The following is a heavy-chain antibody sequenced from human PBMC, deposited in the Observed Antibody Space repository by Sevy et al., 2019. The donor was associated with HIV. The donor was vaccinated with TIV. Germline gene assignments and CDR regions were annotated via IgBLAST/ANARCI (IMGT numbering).Heavy chain of an antibody. J-gene: IGHJ6*03. CDR2: INANWRNA. CDR3: VRSRVTVTNGHNYYYMDV. Sequence: GGSLRLSCAVSGFTFSSFLMQWVRQAPGRGLECVSAINANWRNAYYADSVKGRFTTSRDNSKNTLYMQMSSLTGEDTAVYYCVRSRVTVTNGHNYYYMDVWGKGTTVTVSS. CDR1: GFTFSSFL. V-gene: IGHV3-64D*06. D-gene: IGHD4-17*01.